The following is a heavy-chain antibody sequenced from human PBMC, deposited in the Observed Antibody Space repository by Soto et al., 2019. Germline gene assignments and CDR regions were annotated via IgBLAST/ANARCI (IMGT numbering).Heavy chain of an antibody. Sequence: QVQLVQSGAEVKKPGSSVKVSCKASGGTFSSYTISWVRQAPGQVLEWMGRIIPSLGIANYEQKFQGRVTITADKSTSTAYMELSSLRSEDTAVYYCARVERLVEGWFDPWGHGTLVTVSS. D-gene: IGHD2-15*01. J-gene: IGHJ5*02. CDR1: GGTFSSYT. CDR3: ARVERLVEGWFDP. CDR2: IIPSLGIA. V-gene: IGHV1-69*02.